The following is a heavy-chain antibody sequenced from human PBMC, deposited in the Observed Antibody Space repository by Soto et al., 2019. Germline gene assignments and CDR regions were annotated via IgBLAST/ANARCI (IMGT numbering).Heavy chain of an antibody. CDR1: GFTVSSNY. Sequence: EVQLVESGGGLDQPGRSLRLSCAASGFTVSSNYMSWVRQPPGRGLEWVAVIFSGGGTEYADSVKDRSTISRDKSKNTLWLQMNSLRVEDTAVYYCARGPRYYYYGMDVWGQGTTVTVSS. J-gene: IGHJ6*02. CDR3: ARGPRYYYYGMDV. D-gene: IGHD3-9*01. CDR2: IFSGGGT. V-gene: IGHV3-66*01.